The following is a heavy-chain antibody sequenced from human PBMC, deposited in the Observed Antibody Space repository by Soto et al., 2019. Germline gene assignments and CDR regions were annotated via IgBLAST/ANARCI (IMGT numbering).Heavy chain of an antibody. V-gene: IGHV3-23*01. CDR3: AKSGDTYYDFWSGWGYYYYGMDV. Sequence: GGSLRLSCAASGFTFSSYAMSWVRQAPGKGLEWVSAISGSGGSTYYADSVKGRFTISRDNSTNTLYLQMNSLRAEDTAVYYCAKSGDTYYDFWSGWGYYYYGMDVWGQGTTVTVSS. CDR2: ISGSGGST. D-gene: IGHD3-3*01. CDR1: GFTFSSYA. J-gene: IGHJ6*02.